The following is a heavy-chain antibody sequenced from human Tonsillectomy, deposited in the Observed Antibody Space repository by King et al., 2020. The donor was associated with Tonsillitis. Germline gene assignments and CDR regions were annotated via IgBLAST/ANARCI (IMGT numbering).Heavy chain of an antibody. CDR2: IGWNIRNI. CDR1: GFTFYDYT. V-gene: IGHV3-9*01. J-gene: IGHJ4*02. Sequence: VQLVESGGGLVQPGRSLRLSCAASGFTFYDYTIHWVRQVPGKGLEWVSGIGWNIRNIAYADSVKGRFTISRDNAKNSLFLQMNSLRTEDTAFYFCARESRGYGFAAKFDYWGQGTLVTVSS. CDR3: ARESRGYGFAAKFDY. D-gene: IGHD5-18*01.